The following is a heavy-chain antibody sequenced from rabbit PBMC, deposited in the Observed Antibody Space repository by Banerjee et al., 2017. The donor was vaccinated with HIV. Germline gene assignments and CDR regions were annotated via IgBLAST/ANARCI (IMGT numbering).Heavy chain of an antibody. J-gene: IGHJ3*01. Sequence: QEQLEESGGDLVKPEGSLTLTCTASGFSFSSSYYMCWVRQAPGKGLEWIACIYAGNSGATYYASWAKGRFTISKTSSTTVTLQMTSLTAADTATYFCAREGYGDGTGDYDLWGQGTLVTVS. CDR2: IYAGNSGAT. D-gene: IGHD7-1*01. CDR3: AREGYGDGTGDYDL. V-gene: IGHV1S45*01. CDR1: GFSFSSSYY.